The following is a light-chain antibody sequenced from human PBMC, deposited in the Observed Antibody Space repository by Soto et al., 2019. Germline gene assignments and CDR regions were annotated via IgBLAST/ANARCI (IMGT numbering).Light chain of an antibody. J-gene: IGKJ1*01. CDR1: QSIGTW. CDR3: QQYNCV. CDR2: KAS. V-gene: IGKV1-5*03. Sequence: IQMTQSPSTLSASVGDRVTITCRASQSIGTWMAWYQQKPGKAPKVLIYKASILESGVPSRFSGSGSGTEFSLTISSLPPDDFATYYCQQYNCVFGRGTKVEIK.